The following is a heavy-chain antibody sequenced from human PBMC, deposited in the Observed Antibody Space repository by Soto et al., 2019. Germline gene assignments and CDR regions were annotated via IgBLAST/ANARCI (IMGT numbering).Heavy chain of an antibody. D-gene: IGHD3-10*01. V-gene: IGHV4-59*08. J-gene: IGHJ6*03. CDR1: GGSISRYY. CDR3: ARLIYSSGNYYYYTVV. Sequence: SETLSVTCTVSGGSISRYYWSWIRQPPGKGLEWIGYIYYSGSTNYNPSLKSRVTISVDTSKNQFSLKLSSVTAADTAVYYCARLIYSSGNYYYYTVVSCKAPTVTVSS. CDR2: IYYSGST.